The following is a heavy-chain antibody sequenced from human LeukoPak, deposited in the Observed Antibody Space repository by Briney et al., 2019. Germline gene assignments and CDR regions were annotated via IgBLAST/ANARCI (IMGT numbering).Heavy chain of an antibody. D-gene: IGHD5-24*01. Sequence: SETLSLTCTVFGDSVSSSNYYWAWFRQPPGKGLDWIGSLYYDGRTYYSPSLESRVTVSVDTSKNQFSLKLSSVTAADTAVYYCASRDGYNYDWGQGTLVTVSS. J-gene: IGHJ4*02. CDR3: ASRDGYNYD. CDR1: GDSVSSSNYY. V-gene: IGHV4-39*01. CDR2: LYYDGRT.